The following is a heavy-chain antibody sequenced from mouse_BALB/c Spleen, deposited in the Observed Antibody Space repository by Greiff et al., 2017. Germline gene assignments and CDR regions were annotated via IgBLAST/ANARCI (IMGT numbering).Heavy chain of an antibody. V-gene: IGHV5-6*01. D-gene: IGHD2-12*01. CDR2: ISSGGSYT. J-gene: IGHJ2*01. CDR1: GFTFSSYG. Sequence: EVKVVESGGDLVKPGGSLKLSCAASGFTFSSYGMSWVRQTPDKRLEWVATISSGGSYTYYPDSVKGRFTISRDNAKNTLYLQMSSLKSEDTAMYYCARQGDDGGDYWGQGTTLTVSS. CDR3: ARQGDDGGDY.